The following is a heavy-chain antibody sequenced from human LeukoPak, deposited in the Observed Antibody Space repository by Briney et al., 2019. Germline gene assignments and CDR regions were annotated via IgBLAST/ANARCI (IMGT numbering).Heavy chain of an antibody. CDR1: GFTVSSNN. J-gene: IGHJ4*02. D-gene: IGHD6-19*01. CDR3: ANSGWIDY. CDR2: ISGSGGST. Sequence: GGSLRLSCAASGFTVSSNNMNWVRQAPGKGLEWVSAISGSGGSTYYADSVKGRFTISRDNSKNTLYLQMNSLRAEDTAVYYCANSGWIDYWGQGTLVTVSS. V-gene: IGHV3-23*01.